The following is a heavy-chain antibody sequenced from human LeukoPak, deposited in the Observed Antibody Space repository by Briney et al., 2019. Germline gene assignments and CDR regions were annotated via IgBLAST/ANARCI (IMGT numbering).Heavy chain of an antibody. Sequence: GGSLRLSCADSGFTFSDYYMSWIRHAPGKRLEWVSYISSSGSTIYYADSVKGRFTISRDNAKNSLYLQMTSLRAEDTALYYCVRRTGYSSGYFDSWGQGTLVTVSS. CDR1: GFTFSDYY. D-gene: IGHD6-19*01. V-gene: IGHV3-11*01. J-gene: IGHJ4*02. CDR3: VRRTGYSSGYFDS. CDR2: ISSSGSTI.